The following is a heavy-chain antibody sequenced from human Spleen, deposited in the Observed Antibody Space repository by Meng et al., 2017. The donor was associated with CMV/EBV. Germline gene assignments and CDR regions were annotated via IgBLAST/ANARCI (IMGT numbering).Heavy chain of an antibody. D-gene: IGHD3-10*01. Sequence: SETLSLTCSVSGGSISRNGYYWAWIRQPPGKGLEWIGSIYYEGSTYYSPSLKSRATISVQTSKNKFSLRLSSVTAADTAVYYCARVHYYGSGSGDGMDVWGQGTTVTVSS. CDR3: ARVHYYGSGSGDGMDV. CDR2: IYYEGST. CDR1: GGSISRNGYY. J-gene: IGHJ6*02. V-gene: IGHV4-39*07.